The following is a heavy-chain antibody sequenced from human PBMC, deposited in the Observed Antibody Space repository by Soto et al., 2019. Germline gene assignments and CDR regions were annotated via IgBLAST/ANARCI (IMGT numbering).Heavy chain of an antibody. CDR2: ISYDGSNK. D-gene: IGHD3-9*01. V-gene: IGHV3-30*18. Sequence: PGGSLRLSCAASGFTFSSYGMHWVRQAPGKGLEWVAVISYDGSNKYYADSVKGRFTISRDNSKNTLYLQMNGLRAEDTAVFYCAKQLRNFDWDDAFDIWGQGTTVTVSS. J-gene: IGHJ3*02. CDR1: GFTFSSYG. CDR3: AKQLRNFDWDDAFDI.